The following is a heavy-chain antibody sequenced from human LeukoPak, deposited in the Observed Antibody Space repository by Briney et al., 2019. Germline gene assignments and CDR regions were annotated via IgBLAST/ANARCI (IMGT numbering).Heavy chain of an antibody. J-gene: IGHJ3*02. CDR1: GGSISSSSYY. Sequence: SETLSLTCTVSGGSISSSSYYWGWIRQPPQKGLEWIGSIYHSGSTYYNPSLKSRVTMSVDTSKNQFSLKLSSVTAADTAVYYCARVIQYYYDSSGPRGAFDIWGQGTMVTVSS. D-gene: IGHD3-22*01. CDR3: ARVIQYYYDSSGPRGAFDI. CDR2: IYHSGST. V-gene: IGHV4-39*07.